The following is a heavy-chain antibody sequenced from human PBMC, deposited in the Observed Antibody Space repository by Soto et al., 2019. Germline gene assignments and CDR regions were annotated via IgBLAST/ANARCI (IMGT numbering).Heavy chain of an antibody. Sequence: GESLKISCKGSGYSFTSYWIGWVRQMPGKGLEWMGIIYPGDSDTRYSPSFQGHVTISADKSISTAYLQWSSLKASDTAMYYCARHASAGYSSSSGRGYYYGMDVWGQGTTVTVSS. V-gene: IGHV5-51*01. CDR1: GYSFTSYW. CDR2: IYPGDSDT. J-gene: IGHJ6*02. D-gene: IGHD6-6*01. CDR3: ARHASAGYSSSSGRGYYYGMDV.